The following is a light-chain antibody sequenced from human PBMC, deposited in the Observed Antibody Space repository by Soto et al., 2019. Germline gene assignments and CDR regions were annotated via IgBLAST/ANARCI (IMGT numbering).Light chain of an antibody. J-gene: IGKJ1*01. CDR2: GAS. CDR1: QSISISY. CDR3: QQQYTSPTLT. Sequence: EIVLTQSPGTLSLSPGERATLSCRASQSISISYLAWYQQKPGQAPRLLSYGASSRATGIPDRFSGGGSGTDFTLPISRREPDDFAFAYCQQQYTSPTLTFGQGTKVEIK. V-gene: IGKV3-20*01.